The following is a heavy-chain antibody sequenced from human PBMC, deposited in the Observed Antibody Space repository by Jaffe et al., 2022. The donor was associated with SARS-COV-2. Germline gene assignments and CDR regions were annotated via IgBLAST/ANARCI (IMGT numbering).Heavy chain of an antibody. Sequence: EVQLVESGGGLVQPGGSLRLSCAASGFTFSSSWMHWVRQPPGEGLVWVSRIDADGGSTTYADSVKGRFTISRDNAKNTLYLQMNSLRAEDTAVYYCARIGGIRSVDYWGQGTLVTVSS. J-gene: IGHJ4*02. D-gene: IGHD1-20*01. V-gene: IGHV3-74*01. CDR2: IDADGGST. CDR3: ARIGGIRSVDY. CDR1: GFTFSSSW.